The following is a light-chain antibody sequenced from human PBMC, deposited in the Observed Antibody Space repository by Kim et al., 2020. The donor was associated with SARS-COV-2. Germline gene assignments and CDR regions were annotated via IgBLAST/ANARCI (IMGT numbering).Light chain of an antibody. CDR2: GAS. J-gene: IGKJ5*01. CDR3: QQYDIWPLT. CDR1: QSISNN. V-gene: IGKV3-15*01. Sequence: VSPGEEVPLSCRASQSISNNLAWYQHKPGQAPRLLILGASTRATGVPARFGGSGSGTEFTLTITSLQSEDFAVYFCQQYDIWPLTFGPGTRLEIK.